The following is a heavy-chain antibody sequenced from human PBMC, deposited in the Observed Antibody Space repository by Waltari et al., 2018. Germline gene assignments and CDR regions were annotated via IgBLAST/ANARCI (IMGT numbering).Heavy chain of an antibody. CDR3: ARVSSAPYRSAWHFDY. V-gene: IGHV1-8*01. CDR1: RYTFTSYD. D-gene: IGHD6-19*01. CDR2: MNPNSGNT. Sequence: QVQLVQSGAEVKKPGASVKVSCKASRYTFTSYDINWVRQATGQGLEWMGWMNPNSGNTGYAQMFQGRVTMTRHTSISTAYMEVNSLTSEDTAVYYCARVSSAPYRSAWHFDYWGQGTLVTVSS. J-gene: IGHJ4*02.